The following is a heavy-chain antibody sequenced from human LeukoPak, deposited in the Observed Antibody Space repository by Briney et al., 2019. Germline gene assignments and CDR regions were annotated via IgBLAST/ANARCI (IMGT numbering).Heavy chain of an antibody. V-gene: IGHV1-46*01. Sequence: GASVKISCKASGYTFTTHYVHWVRQAPGQGLEWMGIINPSGDSTSSAQRFQGRVIMTRDTSTSTVFMELSSLRSEDTAVYYCAREAFPLQADATRFLGYCGGDCSPFDCWGHGTLVTVSS. CDR1: GYTFTTHY. D-gene: IGHD2-21*02. CDR2: INPSGDST. CDR3: AREAFPLQADATRFLGYCGGDCSPFDC. J-gene: IGHJ4*01.